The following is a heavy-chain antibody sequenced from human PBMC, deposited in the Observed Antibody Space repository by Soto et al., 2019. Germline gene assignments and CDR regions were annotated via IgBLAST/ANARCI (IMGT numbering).Heavy chain of an antibody. V-gene: IGHV3-30*18. CDR3: AKDLLGPGRAYGMDV. J-gene: IGHJ6*02. CDR2: ISYDGSNK. Sequence: QVQLVESGGGVVQPGRSLRLSCAASGFTFSSYGMHWVRQAPGKGLEWVAVISYDGSNKSYADSVKGRFTISRDNSKNTLYLQMNSLRAEDTAVYYCAKDLLGPGRAYGMDVWGQGTTVTVSS. CDR1: GFTFSSYG. D-gene: IGHD7-27*01.